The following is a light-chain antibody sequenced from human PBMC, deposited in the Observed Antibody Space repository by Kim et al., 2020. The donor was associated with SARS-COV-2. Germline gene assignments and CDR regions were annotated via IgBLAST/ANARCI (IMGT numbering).Light chain of an antibody. CDR3: QQYNSYAVT. CDR1: QSISTS. Sequence: ASVGGTVTIPCRASQSISTSLAWYQQKPGKAPKLLIYDASSLESGVPSRFSGSGSGTEFTLTINSLQPGDSATYFCQQYNSYAVTFGGGTKVDIK. V-gene: IGKV1-5*01. J-gene: IGKJ4*01. CDR2: DAS.